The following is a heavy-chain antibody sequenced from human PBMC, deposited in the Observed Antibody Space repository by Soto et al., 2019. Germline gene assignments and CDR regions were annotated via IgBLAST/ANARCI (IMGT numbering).Heavy chain of an antibody. D-gene: IGHD1-26*01. CDR1: GFTFSDHY. J-gene: IGHJ4*02. CDR2: IRNKANSYIT. CDR3: VRGGTGSD. V-gene: IGHV3-72*01. Sequence: EVQLVESGGGLVQPGGSLRLSCAASGFTFSDHYMDWVRQAPGKGLEWVGRIRNKANSYITEYAASVKGRFTISRDDSKNSLYLQVTSLKTEDTAVYYCVRGGTGSDWGQGTLVTVCS.